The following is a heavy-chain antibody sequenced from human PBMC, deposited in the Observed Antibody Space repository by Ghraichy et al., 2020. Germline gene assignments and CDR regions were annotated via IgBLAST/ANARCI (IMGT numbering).Heavy chain of an antibody. CDR3: ARAIIGFDY. J-gene: IGHJ4*02. Sequence: GGSLRLSCAASGFSFSSYEMNWVRQAPGKGLEWVSYISSSGSTIYYADSVKGRFTISRDNAKNSLYLQMNSLRAEDTAVYYCARAIIGFDYWGQGTLVTVSS. CDR1: GFSFSSYE. CDR2: ISSSGSTI. V-gene: IGHV3-48*03. D-gene: IGHD3-10*01.